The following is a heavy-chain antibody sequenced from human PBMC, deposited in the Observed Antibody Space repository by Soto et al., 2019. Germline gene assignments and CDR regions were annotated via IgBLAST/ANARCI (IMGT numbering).Heavy chain of an antibody. D-gene: IGHD2-15*01. CDR3: AGGVVVAATPYY. Sequence: PSETLSLTCAVCGGSFSGYYWSWIRQPPGKGLEWIGEINHSGSTNYNPSLKSRVTISVDTSKNQFSLKLSSVTAADTAVYYCAGGVVVAATPYYWGQGTLVTVSS. CDR1: GGSFSGYY. V-gene: IGHV4-34*01. CDR2: INHSGST. J-gene: IGHJ4*02.